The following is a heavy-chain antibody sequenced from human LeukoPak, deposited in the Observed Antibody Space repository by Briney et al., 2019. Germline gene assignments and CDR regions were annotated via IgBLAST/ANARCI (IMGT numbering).Heavy chain of an antibody. Sequence: GGSLSLSCAASGFTFSSYSMNWVRQAPGKGLEWVSSISSSSSYIYYADSVKGRFTISRDNAKNSLYLQMNSLRAEDTAVYYCARGGAMVSPDYWGQGTLVTVSS. J-gene: IGHJ4*02. CDR1: GFTFSSYS. D-gene: IGHD5-18*01. V-gene: IGHV3-21*01. CDR3: ARGGAMVSPDY. CDR2: ISSSSSYI.